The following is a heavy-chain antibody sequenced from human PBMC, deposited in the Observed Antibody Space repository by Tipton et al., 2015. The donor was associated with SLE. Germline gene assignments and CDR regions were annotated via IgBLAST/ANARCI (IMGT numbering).Heavy chain of an antibody. CDR2: IYYSGST. V-gene: IGHV4-39*01. CDR3: ASQSWVEWFASWFDP. D-gene: IGHD3-3*01. J-gene: IGHJ5*02. CDR1: GGSISSSSYY. Sequence: LRLSCTVPGGSISSSSYYWGWIRQPPGKGLEWIGSIYYSGSTYYNPSLKSRVTISVDTSKNQFSLKLSSVTAADTAVYYCASQSWVEWFASWFDPWGQGTLVTVSS.